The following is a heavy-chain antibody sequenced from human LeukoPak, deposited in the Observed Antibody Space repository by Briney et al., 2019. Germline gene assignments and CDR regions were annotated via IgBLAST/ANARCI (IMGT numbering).Heavy chain of an antibody. CDR2: IYYSGST. Sequence: PSETLSLTCTVSGGSISSSSYYWGWIRQHPGKGLEWIGYIYYSGSTYYNPSLKSRVTISVDTSKNQFSLKLSSVTAADTAVYYCARGKRKWLPNDYWGQGTLVTVSS. V-gene: IGHV4-31*03. J-gene: IGHJ4*02. D-gene: IGHD3-22*01. CDR3: ARGKRKWLPNDY. CDR1: GGSISSSSYY.